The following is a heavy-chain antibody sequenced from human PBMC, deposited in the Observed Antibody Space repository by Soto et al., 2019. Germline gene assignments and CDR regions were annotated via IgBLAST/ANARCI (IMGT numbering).Heavy chain of an antibody. V-gene: IGHV1-69*01. J-gene: IGHJ3*02. CDR1: GGTFPSDT. CDR3: ARPTSGYYHDAFDI. D-gene: IGHD3-22*01. Sequence: QMQLMQSGSEVKKPGSSVKVSCKASGGTFPSDTISWVRQAPGQGLEWMGGIVPIFGTPNYARKFQGRVTITADGSTNTAYMELSSLRSEDTAVYYCARPTSGYYHDAFDIWGQGTLVTVSS. CDR2: IVPIFGTP.